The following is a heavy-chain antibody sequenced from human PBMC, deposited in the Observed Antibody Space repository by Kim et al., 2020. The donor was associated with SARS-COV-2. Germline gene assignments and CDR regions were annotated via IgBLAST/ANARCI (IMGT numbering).Heavy chain of an antibody. CDR2: ITNNNGKT. CDR3: AKDHPSPGWPTFGD. CDR1: GFAVYRFA. D-gene: IGHD6-19*01. Sequence: GGSLRLSCEASGFAVYRFAMNWVRQAPGQGLEWIAAITNNNGKTYYQDSVKGRFTISRDESKNIVYLHMSSLRVEDTAVYYCAKDHPSPGWPTFGDWGQGTTVAVSS. V-gene: IGHV3-23*01. J-gene: IGHJ4*02.